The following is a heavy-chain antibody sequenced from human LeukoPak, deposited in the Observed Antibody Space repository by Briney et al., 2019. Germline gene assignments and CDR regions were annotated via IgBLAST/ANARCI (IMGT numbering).Heavy chain of an antibody. CDR2: IWNDGSNT. V-gene: IGHV3-33*06. D-gene: IGHD1-1*01. CDR1: GFTFSSYA. CDR3: AKDEDATN. Sequence: GGSLRLSCAASGFTFSSYAMHWVRQAPGKGLEWVAIIWNDGSNTYYADSVKGRFTISRDNSKNTLYLQMNSLRAEDTAVYYCAKDEDATNWGQGTLVTVSS. J-gene: IGHJ4*02.